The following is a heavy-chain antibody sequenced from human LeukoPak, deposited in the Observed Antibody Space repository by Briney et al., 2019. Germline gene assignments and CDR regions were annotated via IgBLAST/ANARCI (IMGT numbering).Heavy chain of an antibody. CDR3: AGGFSSSDY. V-gene: IGHV3-21*01. CDR1: GFTFSSYS. J-gene: IGHJ4*02. Sequence: GGSLRLSFAVSGFTFSSYSMNWVRQAPGKGLEWVSSISSGSSYTYYADSVKGRFTISRDNAKNSLYLQMNSLRAEDTAVYYCAGGFSSSDYWGQGTLVTVSS. CDR2: ISSGSSYT. D-gene: IGHD6-6*01.